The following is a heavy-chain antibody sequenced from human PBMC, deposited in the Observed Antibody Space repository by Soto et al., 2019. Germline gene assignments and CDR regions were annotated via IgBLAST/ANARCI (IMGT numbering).Heavy chain of an antibody. CDR2: INPNSGGT. D-gene: IGHD6-13*01. CDR1: GYTFTGYY. J-gene: IGHJ5*02. Sequence: ASVKVSCKASGYTFTGYYMHWVRQAPGQGLEWMGWINPNSGGTNYAQKFQGWVTMTRDTSTSTAYMELRSLRSDDTAVYYCARGQFKAAAGMDWFDPWGQGTLVTVSS. V-gene: IGHV1-2*04. CDR3: ARGQFKAAAGMDWFDP.